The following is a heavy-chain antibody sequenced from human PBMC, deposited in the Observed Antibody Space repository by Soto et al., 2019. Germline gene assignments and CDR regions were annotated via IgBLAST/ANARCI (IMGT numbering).Heavy chain of an antibody. J-gene: IGHJ4*02. Sequence: GGSLRLSCAASGFTFSSYGMHWVRQAPGKGLEWVAVISYDGSNKYYADSVKGRFTISRDNSKNTLYLQMNSLRAEDTAVYYCAKATAMVTIDYWGQGTLVTVSS. D-gene: IGHD5-18*01. CDR1: GFTFSSYG. CDR3: AKATAMVTIDY. CDR2: ISYDGSNK. V-gene: IGHV3-30*18.